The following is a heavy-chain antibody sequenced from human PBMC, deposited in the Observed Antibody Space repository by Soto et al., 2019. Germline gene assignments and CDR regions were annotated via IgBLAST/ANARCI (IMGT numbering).Heavy chain of an antibody. CDR3: ATPGREYQLLLRSHYYYYGMDV. Sequence: SVKVSCKASGGTFSSYTISWVRQAPGQGLEWMGRIIPILGIANYAQKFQGRVTITADKSTSTAYMELSSLRSEDTAVYYCATPGREYQLLLRSHYYYYGMDVWGQGTTVTV. J-gene: IGHJ6*02. CDR1: GGTFSSYT. D-gene: IGHD2-2*01. V-gene: IGHV1-69*02. CDR2: IIPILGIA.